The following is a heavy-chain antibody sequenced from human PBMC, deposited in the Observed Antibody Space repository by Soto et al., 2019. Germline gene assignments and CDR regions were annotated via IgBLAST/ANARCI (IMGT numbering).Heavy chain of an antibody. CDR2: ISGSGSNP. J-gene: IGHJ4*02. CDR1: GFTFSSYA. V-gene: IGHV3-23*01. D-gene: IGHD4-17*01. CDR3: AKTASMTIRDGFDH. Sequence: EVQVLESGGGLVQPGGSLRLSCAASGFTFSSYAMSWVRQAPGQGLEWVSAISGSGSNPYYADSVKGRFTISRDNSKNTLYLQMNSLGAEDTALYYCAKTASMTIRDGFDHWGQGTLVTVSS.